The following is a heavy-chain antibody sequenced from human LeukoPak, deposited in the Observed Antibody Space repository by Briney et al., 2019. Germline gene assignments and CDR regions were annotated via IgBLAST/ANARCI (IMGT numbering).Heavy chain of an antibody. D-gene: IGHD2-2*01. J-gene: IGHJ6*03. CDR3: ARVNVVVNYYYYYMDV. Sequence: SVKVSCKASGYTFTSYGISWVRQAPGQGLEWMGGIIPIFGTANYAQKFQGRVTITADESTSTAYMELSSLRSEDTAVYYCARVNVVVNYYYYYMDVWGKGTTVTVSS. V-gene: IGHV1-69*13. CDR1: GYTFTSYG. CDR2: IIPIFGTA.